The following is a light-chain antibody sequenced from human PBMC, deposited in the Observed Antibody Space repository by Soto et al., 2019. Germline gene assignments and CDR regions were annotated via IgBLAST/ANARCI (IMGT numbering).Light chain of an antibody. J-gene: IGKJ2*01. CDR2: ETS. CDR3: QQRTTPYP. Sequence: EIVLTQSPATLSLSPGEGATLSCRASQSVSIYLAWYQQKPGQAPRLLIYETSNRATGNAARFSGSGSGTDFTLTIRSLEREDFAVYYCQQRTTPYPFGQGTQLEIK. CDR1: QSVSIY. V-gene: IGKV3-11*01.